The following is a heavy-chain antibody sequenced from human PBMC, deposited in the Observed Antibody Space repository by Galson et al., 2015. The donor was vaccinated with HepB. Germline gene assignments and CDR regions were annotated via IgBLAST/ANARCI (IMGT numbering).Heavy chain of an antibody. V-gene: IGHV1-2*06. D-gene: IGHD2-15*01. CDR2: VNPNSGGT. Sequence: SVKVSCKASGYTFTGYYMHWVRQAPGQGLEWMGRVNPNSGGTNYAQKFQGRVTMTRDTSISTAYMELSRLRSDDTAVYYCARGVIVVVRGYYYYYMDVWGKGTTVTVSS. CDR1: GYTFTGYY. J-gene: IGHJ6*03. CDR3: ARGVIVVVRGYYYYYMDV.